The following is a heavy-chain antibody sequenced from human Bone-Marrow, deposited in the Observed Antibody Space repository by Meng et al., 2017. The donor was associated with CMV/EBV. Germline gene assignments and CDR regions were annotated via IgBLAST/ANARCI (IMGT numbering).Heavy chain of an antibody. V-gene: IGHV3-30-3*02. CDR2: IAYDGSNK. CDR3: AKCEIDSSGYYPETDFDY. J-gene: IGHJ4*02. D-gene: IGHD3-22*01. CDR1: GFTFSSYA. Sequence: GVSLRLSCAASGFTFSSYAMHWVRQAPGKGLEWVAVIAYDGSNKYYADYVKGRFTITSDNSKNTLYLQMNSLRAEDTAVYYYAKCEIDSSGYYPETDFDYWGQGTRVTVSS.